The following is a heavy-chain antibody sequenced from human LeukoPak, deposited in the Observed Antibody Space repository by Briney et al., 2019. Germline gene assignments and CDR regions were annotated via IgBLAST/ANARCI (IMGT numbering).Heavy chain of an antibody. J-gene: IGHJ6*02. CDR1: GFTFSSYA. CDR3: AKDIGSISPYYYGMDV. CDR2: ISGSGGST. V-gene: IGHV3-23*01. D-gene: IGHD1-26*01. Sequence: GGSLRLSCAASGFTFSSYAMSWVRQAPGKGLEWVSAISGSGGSTYYADSVKGRFTISRDNAKNSLYLQMNSLRAEDTALYYCAKDIGSISPYYYGMDVWGQGTTVTVSS.